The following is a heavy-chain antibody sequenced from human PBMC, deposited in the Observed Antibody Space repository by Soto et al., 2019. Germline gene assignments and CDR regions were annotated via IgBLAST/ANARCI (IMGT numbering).Heavy chain of an antibody. CDR3: AHRVLRTVFGLVTTTAIYFDF. D-gene: IGHD3-3*01. CDR2: IYWDDDK. J-gene: IGHJ4*02. Sequence: QITLNESGPTQVKPRQTLTLTCTFSGFSLTTSGVGVGWIRQSPGKAPEWLALIYWDDDKRYSPSLKSRPTITKDTSKNLVVLTMADLDPADTATYYCAHRVLRTVFGLVTTTAIYFDFWGQGTPVAVSS. V-gene: IGHV2-5*02. CDR1: GFSLTTSGVG.